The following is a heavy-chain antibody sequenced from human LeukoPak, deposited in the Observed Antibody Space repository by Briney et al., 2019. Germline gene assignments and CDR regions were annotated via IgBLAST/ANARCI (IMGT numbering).Heavy chain of an antibody. D-gene: IGHD6-19*01. CDR3: ARGRFSGWNVLDTFDI. J-gene: IGHJ3*02. CDR1: GFTFSSYA. CDR2: ISSNGSST. Sequence: QPGGSLRLSCAASGFTFSSYATHWVRQAPGKGLEYVSAISSNGSSTYYANSVKGRFTISRDNSKNTLYLQMGSLRAEDMAVYYCARGRFSGWNVLDTFDIWGQGTMVTVSS. V-gene: IGHV3-64*01.